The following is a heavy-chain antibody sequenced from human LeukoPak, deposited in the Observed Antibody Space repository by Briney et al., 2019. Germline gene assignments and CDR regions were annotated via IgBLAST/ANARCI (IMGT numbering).Heavy chain of an antibody. CDR2: ISYDGSNK. D-gene: IGHD3-22*01. CDR1: GFTFSSYG. J-gene: IGHJ4*02. V-gene: IGHV3-30*18. Sequence: GGSLRLSCAASGFTFSSYGMHWVRQAPGKGLEWVAVISYDGSNKYYADSVKGRFTISRDNSMNTLYLQMNSLRAEDTAVYYCAKVLVSYYDSTDYFDYWGQGTLVTVSS. CDR3: AKVLVSYYDSTDYFDY.